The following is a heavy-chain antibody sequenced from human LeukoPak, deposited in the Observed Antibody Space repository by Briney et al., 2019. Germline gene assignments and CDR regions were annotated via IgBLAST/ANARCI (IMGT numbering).Heavy chain of an antibody. D-gene: IGHD5-18*01. CDR3: ARAFVSSYGSRIYFDC. J-gene: IGHJ4*02. CDR2: IYYSGST. CDR1: GGSISSGGYY. Sequence: PSETLSLTCTVSGGSISSGGYYWSWIRQHPGKGLEWIGYIYYSGSTYYNPSLKSRVTISVDTSKNQFSLKLSSVTAADTAVYYWARAFVSSYGSRIYFDCWGQGTLVTVSS. V-gene: IGHV4-31*03.